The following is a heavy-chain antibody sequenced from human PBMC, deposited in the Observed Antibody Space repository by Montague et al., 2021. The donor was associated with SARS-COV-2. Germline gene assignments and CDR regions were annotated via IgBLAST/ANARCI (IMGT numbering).Heavy chain of an antibody. CDR3: AKEREVVRAARTLVAFDM. CDR2: INHSGTA. J-gene: IGHJ3*02. Sequence: SETLSLTCAVYGGSFSVYYWSWLRQSPRRGLEWIAEINHSGTANSNPSLKSRVSISVDTSKNQFTLKLTPVTAADTAMYYCAKEREVVRAARTLVAFDMWGQGTMVTVSS. V-gene: IGHV4-34*01. D-gene: IGHD2-2*01. CDR1: GGSFSVYY.